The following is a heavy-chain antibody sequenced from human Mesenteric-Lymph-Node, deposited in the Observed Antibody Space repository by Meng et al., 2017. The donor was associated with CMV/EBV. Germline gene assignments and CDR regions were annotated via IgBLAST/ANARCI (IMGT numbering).Heavy chain of an antibody. D-gene: IGHD2-2*02. J-gene: IGHJ6*02. V-gene: IGHV3-23*01. CDR3: AKDAQDCSSTSCYTIYYYYGMDV. CDR1: GFTFSSYY. CDR2: IKSKTDGGTI. Sequence: GESLKISCAASGFTFSSYYMRWVRQAPGKGLEWVGRIKSKTDGGTIDYADSVKGRFTISRDNSKNTLYLQMNSLRAEDTAVYYCAKDAQDCSSTSCYTIYYYYGMDVWGQGTTVTVSS.